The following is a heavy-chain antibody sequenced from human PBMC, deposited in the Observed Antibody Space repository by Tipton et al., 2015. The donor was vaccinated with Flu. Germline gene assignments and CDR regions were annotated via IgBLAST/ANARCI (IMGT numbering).Heavy chain of an antibody. J-gene: IGHJ4*02. Sequence: TLSLTCTVSGGSISSYYWSWIRQPPGKGLGWIGYIYYSGSTNYNPSLKSRVTISVDTSKNQFSLKLGSVTAADTAVYYCARVRSGWSYYFDYWGQGTLVTVSS. V-gene: IGHV4-59*01. CDR3: ARVRSGWSYYFDY. CDR2: IYYSGST. D-gene: IGHD6-19*01. CDR1: GGSISSYY.